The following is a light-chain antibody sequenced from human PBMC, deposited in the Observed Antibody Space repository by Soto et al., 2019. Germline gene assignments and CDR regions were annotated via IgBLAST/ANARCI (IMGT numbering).Light chain of an antibody. J-gene: IGLJ2*01. CDR3: CSYAGSTSVI. V-gene: IGLV2-23*01. CDR2: DAS. CDR1: NSDVGSYDL. Sequence: QSALTQPASVSGSPGQPITISCTGSNSDVGSYDLVYWYQQHPGKAPKLIIYDASKRPSGVSNRFSGSKSGNTASLSISGLQAEDEADYYCCSYAGSTSVIFGGGTKLTVL.